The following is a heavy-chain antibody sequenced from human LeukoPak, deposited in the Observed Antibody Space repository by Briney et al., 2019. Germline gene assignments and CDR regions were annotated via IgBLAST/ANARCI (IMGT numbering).Heavy chain of an antibody. CDR1: GGSISSSSYY. V-gene: IGHV4-39*01. CDR2: IYYTGST. D-gene: IGHD3/OR15-3a*01. Sequence: SETLSLTCTVSGGSISSSSYYWGWIRQPPGKGLEWIGSIYYTGSTYYNPSLKSRVTISVDTSEDQLSLKLSSVTAADTAVYYCARHLRWRTSFSPFDYWGQGTLVTVSS. J-gene: IGHJ4*02. CDR3: ARHLRWRTSFSPFDY.